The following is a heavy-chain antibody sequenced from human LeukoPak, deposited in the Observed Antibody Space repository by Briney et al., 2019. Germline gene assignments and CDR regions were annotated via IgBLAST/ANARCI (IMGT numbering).Heavy chain of an antibody. CDR2: ISGSGGST. V-gene: IGHV3-23*01. Sequence: GGSLRLSCAASGFTFSSYAMSWVRQAPGKGLEWVSAISGSGGSTYYADSVKGRFTISRDNSKNTLYLQMNSLRAEDTAVYYCAKGDDYYGSGSYYTFDYWGQGTLVTVSS. D-gene: IGHD3-10*01. CDR3: AKGDDYYGSGSYYTFDY. CDR1: GFTFSSYA. J-gene: IGHJ4*02.